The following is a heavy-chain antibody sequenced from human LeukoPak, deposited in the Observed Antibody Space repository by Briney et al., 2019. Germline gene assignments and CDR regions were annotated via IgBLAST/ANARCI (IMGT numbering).Heavy chain of an antibody. CDR2: IHYSGST. CDR1: GGSINSSDFY. J-gene: IGHJ4*01. CDR3: VRSGTAFYFDC. Sequence: SETLSLTCSVSGGSINSSDFYWGWIRQSPGKGLEWIASIHYSGSTYYNPSFESRFTISVDTSKNQFSLKLDSVTAAGTAVYYCVRSGTAFYFDCWGQGTLVTVSS. D-gene: IGHD1-26*01. V-gene: IGHV4-39*07.